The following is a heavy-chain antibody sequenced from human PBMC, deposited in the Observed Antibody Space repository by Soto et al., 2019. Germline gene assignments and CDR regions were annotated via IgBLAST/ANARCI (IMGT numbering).Heavy chain of an antibody. V-gene: IGHV1-69*01. Sequence: SVKVSCKASGGPFISYAISWVRQAPGQGLEWMGGIIPIFGTANYAQKFQGRVTITADESTSTAYMELSSLRSEDTAVYYCATNGRRGTWGQGTLVTVSS. CDR2: IIPIFGTA. D-gene: IGHD1-26*01. CDR1: GGPFISYA. CDR3: ATNGRRGT. J-gene: IGHJ4*02.